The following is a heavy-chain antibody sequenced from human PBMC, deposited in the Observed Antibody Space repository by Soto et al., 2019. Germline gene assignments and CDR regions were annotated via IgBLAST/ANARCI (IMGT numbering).Heavy chain of an antibody. CDR3: ARDHTTYYDVWSGWRYYYGMDV. V-gene: IGHV1-18*04. J-gene: IGHJ6*02. D-gene: IGHD3-3*01. Sequence: ASVKVSCKASGYTFTSYGISWVRQAPGQGLEWMGWISAYNGNTNYAQKLQGRVTMTTDTSTSTAYMELRSLRSDDTAVYYCARDHTTYYDVWSGWRYYYGMDVCGQGTTVTVSS. CDR2: ISAYNGNT. CDR1: GYTFTSYG.